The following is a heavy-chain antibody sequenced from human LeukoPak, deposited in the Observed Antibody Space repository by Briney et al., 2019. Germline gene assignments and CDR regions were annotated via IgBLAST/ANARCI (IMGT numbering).Heavy chain of an antibody. CDR3: VGSYPLDYYYGMDV. Sequence: SQTLSLTCTVSGGSISSGGYYWSWIRQHPGKGLEWIGYIYYSGSTYYNPSLKSRVTISVDTSKNQFSPKLSSVTAADTAVYYCVGSYPLDYYYGMDVWGQGTTVTVSS. CDR1: GGSISSGGYY. D-gene: IGHD1-26*01. CDR2: IYYSGST. V-gene: IGHV4-31*03. J-gene: IGHJ6*02.